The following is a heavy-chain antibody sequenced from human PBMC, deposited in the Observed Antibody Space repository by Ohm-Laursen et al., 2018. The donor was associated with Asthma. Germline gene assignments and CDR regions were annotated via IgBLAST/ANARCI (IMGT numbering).Heavy chain of an antibody. CDR3: ASGLAGDYGDYVPDT. CDR2: INPNSGGT. V-gene: IGHV1-2*06. CDR1: GYTFTGYY. J-gene: IGHJ5*02. Sequence: SVKVSCKASGYTFTGYYMHWVRQAPGQGLEWMGRINPNSGGTKYAQKFQGRVTMTRDTSITTAYMELSRLTSDDTAVYYCASGLAGDYGDYVPDTWGQGTLVTVSS. D-gene: IGHD4-17*01.